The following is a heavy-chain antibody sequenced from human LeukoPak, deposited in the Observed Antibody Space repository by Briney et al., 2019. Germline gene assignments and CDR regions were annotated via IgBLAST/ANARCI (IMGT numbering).Heavy chain of an antibody. Sequence: PSGTLSLTCAVYGGSFSGYYWSWIRQPPGKGLEWVSAISGSGGSTYYADSVKGRFTISRDNSKNTLYLQMNSLRAEDTAVYYCAKDRVAAAGKGHYFDYWGQGTLVTVSS. CDR1: GGSFSGYY. CDR3: AKDRVAAAGKGHYFDY. CDR2: ISGSGGST. V-gene: IGHV3-23*01. J-gene: IGHJ4*02. D-gene: IGHD6-13*01.